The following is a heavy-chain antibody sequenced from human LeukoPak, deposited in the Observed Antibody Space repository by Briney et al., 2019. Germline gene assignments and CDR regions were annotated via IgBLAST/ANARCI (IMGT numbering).Heavy chain of an antibody. CDR2: INHSGST. Sequence: PSETLSLTCAVYGGSFSGYYWSWIRQPPGKGLEWIGEINHSGSTNYNPSLKSRVTISVDTSKNQFSLKLSSVTAADTAVYYCARARLWYQSPAPCFDYWGQGTLVTVSS. CDR3: ARARLWYQSPAPCFDY. J-gene: IGHJ4*02. CDR1: GGSFSGYY. V-gene: IGHV4-34*01. D-gene: IGHD1-14*01.